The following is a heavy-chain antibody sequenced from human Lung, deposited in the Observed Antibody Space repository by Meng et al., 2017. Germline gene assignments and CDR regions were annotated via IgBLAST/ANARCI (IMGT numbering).Heavy chain of an antibody. CDR1: GFIVSSYD. Sequence: GGSLRLSCAASGFIVSSYDMNWVRQAPGKGLEWISYISTSGHDIFYADSVKCRFTISRDNAHNSLYLQMSSLGVDDTAVYYCAREGEAAHRDAFDIWGQGTVVTVSS. CDR3: AREGEAAHRDAFDI. D-gene: IGHD2-15*01. J-gene: IGHJ3*02. CDR2: ISTSGHDI. V-gene: IGHV3-48*03.